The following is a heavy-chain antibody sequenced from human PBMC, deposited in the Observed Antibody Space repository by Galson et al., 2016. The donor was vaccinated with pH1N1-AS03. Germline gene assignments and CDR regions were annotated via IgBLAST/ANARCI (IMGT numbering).Heavy chain of an antibody. V-gene: IGHV2-5*01. CDR3: GHSTAGY. J-gene: IGHJ4*02. Sequence: PALVKPTQTLTLTCTFSGFSLSTSEVGVGWIRQPPGKALEWLALISWNDNKLSRPSLKSRLTITKDTSKNQVVLTMTNMDPEDTATYYCGHSTAGYWGQGILVTVSS. D-gene: IGHD2-21*02. CDR1: GFSLSTSEVG. CDR2: ISWNDNK.